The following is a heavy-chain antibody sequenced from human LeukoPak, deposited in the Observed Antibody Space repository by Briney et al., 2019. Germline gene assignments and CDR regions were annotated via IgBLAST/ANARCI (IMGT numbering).Heavy chain of an antibody. Sequence: ASVKVSCKVSGYTFTDYYMHWVQQAPGKGLEWMGLVDPEDGETIYAGKFQGRVTITADTSTDTAYMELSSLRSEDTAVYYCATLDQSRTADYWGQGTLVTVSS. CDR3: ATLDQSRTADY. V-gene: IGHV1-69-2*01. CDR1: GYTFTDYY. D-gene: IGHD1-14*01. J-gene: IGHJ4*02. CDR2: VDPEDGET.